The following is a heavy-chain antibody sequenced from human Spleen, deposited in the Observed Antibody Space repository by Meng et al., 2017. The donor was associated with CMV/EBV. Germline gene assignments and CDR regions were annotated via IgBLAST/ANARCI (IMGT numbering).Heavy chain of an antibody. D-gene: IGHD3-3*01. CDR2: ISSSSSTI. CDR3: ARVYDF. V-gene: IGHV3-48*04. Sequence: GESLKISCAASGFTLSNYSMNWVRQAPGKGLEWVSYISSSSSTIYYADSVKGRFTISRDNAKNSLYLQMNSLRAEDTAVYYCARVYDFWSQGTLVTVSS. CDR1: GFTLSNYS. J-gene: IGHJ4*02.